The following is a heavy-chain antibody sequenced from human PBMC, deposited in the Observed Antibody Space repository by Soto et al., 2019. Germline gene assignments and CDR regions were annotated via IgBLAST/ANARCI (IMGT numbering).Heavy chain of an antibody. CDR3: ARDLPIVLVPAATPGTYLGMDV. Sequence: ASVKVSCKASGYTFSNYGITWVRQAPGQGLEWIGWISAYNGNTHFAQKFQGRVTMTTDTPTTTAFMELSSLRSEDTAVYYCARDLPIVLVPAATPGTYLGMDVWGQGTTVTVSS. J-gene: IGHJ6*02. D-gene: IGHD2-2*01. CDR2: ISAYNGNT. CDR1: GYTFSNYG. V-gene: IGHV1-18*01.